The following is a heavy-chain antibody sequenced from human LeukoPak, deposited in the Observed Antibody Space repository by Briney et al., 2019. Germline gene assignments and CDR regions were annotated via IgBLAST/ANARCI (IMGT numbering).Heavy chain of an antibody. V-gene: IGHV2-70*11. Sequence: SGPALVKPTQTLTLTCTFSGFSLSTSGMCVSWIRQPPGKALEWLARIDWDDDKYYSTSLKTRLTISKDTSKNQVVLRMTNMDPVDTATYYCARIGGDCYSHYFDYWGQGTLVTVSS. CDR2: IDWDDDK. D-gene: IGHD2-21*02. CDR3: ARIGGDCYSHYFDY. J-gene: IGHJ4*02. CDR1: GFSLSTSGMC.